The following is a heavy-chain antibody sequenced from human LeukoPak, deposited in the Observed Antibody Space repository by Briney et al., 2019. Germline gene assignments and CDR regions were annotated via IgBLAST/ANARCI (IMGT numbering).Heavy chain of an antibody. J-gene: IGHJ4*02. Sequence: SETLSLTCAVYGGSFSGYYWSWIRQPPGKRLEWIGEINHSGSTNYNPSLKSRVTISVDTSKNQFSLKLSAVTAADTAVYYCARGVAARAYGYWGQGTLVTVSS. CDR1: GGSFSGYY. V-gene: IGHV4-34*01. CDR2: INHSGST. CDR3: ARGVAARAYGY. D-gene: IGHD6-6*01.